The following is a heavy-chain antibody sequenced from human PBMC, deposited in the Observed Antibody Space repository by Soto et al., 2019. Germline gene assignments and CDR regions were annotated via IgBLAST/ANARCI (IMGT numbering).Heavy chain of an antibody. CDR2: INPNSGGT. V-gene: IGHV1-2*02. Sequence: ASVKVSCKASGYTFTGYYMHWVRQAPGQGLEWMGWINPNSGGTNYAQKFQGRVTMTRDTSISTAYMELSRLRSDDTAVYYCATLETWNYYCDYWGQGTLVTVSS. CDR1: GYTFTGYY. D-gene: IGHD1-7*01. CDR3: ATLETWNYYCDY. J-gene: IGHJ4*02.